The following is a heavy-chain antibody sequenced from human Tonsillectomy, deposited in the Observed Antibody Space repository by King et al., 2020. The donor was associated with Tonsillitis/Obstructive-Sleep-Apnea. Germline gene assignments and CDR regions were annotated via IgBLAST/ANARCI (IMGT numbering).Heavy chain of an antibody. J-gene: IGHJ4*02. D-gene: IGHD4/OR15-4a*01. CDR1: GFSLSTNGLG. V-gene: IGHV2-5*01. CDR3: AHTSVLTPYFDY. CDR2: IYWNENK. Sequence: TLKESGPTLVKPTQTLTLTCSFSGFSLSTNGLGVGWFRQPPGKALECLALIYWNENKRYSPSLESSLTITKDTSKNQVVLTMTAVDPVDTATYYCAHTSVLTPYFDYWGQGTLVIVSS.